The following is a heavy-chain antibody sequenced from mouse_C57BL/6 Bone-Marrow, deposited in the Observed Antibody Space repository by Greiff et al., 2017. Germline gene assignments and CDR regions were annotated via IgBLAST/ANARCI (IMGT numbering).Heavy chain of an antibody. CDR3: ARLYLLWSYYFDY. CDR2: IHPNSGRT. V-gene: IGHV1-64*01. D-gene: IGHD2-1*01. CDR1: GYTFTSYW. Sequence: QVQLQQPGAELVKPGASVKLSCKASGYTFTSYWMHWVKQRPGQGLEWIGMIHPNSGRTNYNEKFKSKATLTVDKSSSTAYMQLSSLTSEDSAVYYCARLYLLWSYYFDYWGQGTTLTVSS. J-gene: IGHJ2*01.